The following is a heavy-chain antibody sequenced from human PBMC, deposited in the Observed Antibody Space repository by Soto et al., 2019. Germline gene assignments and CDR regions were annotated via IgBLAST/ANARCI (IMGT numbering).Heavy chain of an antibody. CDR3: ATVTRVDSSGYYGSGDPFDI. J-gene: IGHJ3*02. D-gene: IGHD3-22*01. V-gene: IGHV3-23*01. Sequence: PGGSLRLSCAASGFTFSSYAMSWVRQAPGKGLEWVSAISGSGGSTYYADSVKGRFTISRDNSKNTLYLQMNSLRAEDTAVYYCATVTRVDSSGYYGSGDPFDIWGQGTMVTVSS. CDR1: GFTFSSYA. CDR2: ISGSGGST.